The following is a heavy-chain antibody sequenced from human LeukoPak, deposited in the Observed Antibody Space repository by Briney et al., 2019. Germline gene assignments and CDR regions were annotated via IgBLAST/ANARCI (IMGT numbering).Heavy chain of an antibody. CDR3: ARAEVTTNWFDP. CDR1: GGSISSGDYY. V-gene: IGHV4-30-4*08. J-gene: IGHJ5*02. Sequence: SETLSLTCTVSGGSISSGDYYWSWIRQPPGKGLEWMGYIYYSGSTYYNPSLKSRVTISVDTSKNQFSLKLSSVTAADTAVYYCARAEVTTNWFDPWGQGTLVTVSS. CDR2: IYYSGST. D-gene: IGHD4-17*01.